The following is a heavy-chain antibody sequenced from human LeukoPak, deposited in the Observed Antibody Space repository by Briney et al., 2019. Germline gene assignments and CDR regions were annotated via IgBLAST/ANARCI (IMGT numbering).Heavy chain of an antibody. Sequence: GASVKVSCKASGYIFTTYSINWVRQAPGQGLEWMGWINTNTGNPTYAQGFTGRFVFSLDTSVSTAYLQISSLKAEDTAVYYCARPDWNYWGGFDPWGQGTLVTVSS. CDR2: INTNTGNP. CDR1: GYIFTTYS. V-gene: IGHV7-4-1*02. J-gene: IGHJ5*02. D-gene: IGHD1-7*01. CDR3: ARPDWNYWGGFDP.